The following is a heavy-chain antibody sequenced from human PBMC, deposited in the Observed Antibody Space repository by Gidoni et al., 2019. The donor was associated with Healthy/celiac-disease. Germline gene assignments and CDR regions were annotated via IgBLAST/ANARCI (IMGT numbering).Heavy chain of an antibody. CDR3: AKDTHQDRGMDV. CDR1: GFTFSSYA. V-gene: IGHV3-23*01. CDR2: ISGSGGST. Sequence: EVQLLESGGGLVQPGGSLSLSCAASGFTFSSYAMSWVRQAPGKGLEWVSAISGSGGSTYYADSVKGRFTISRDNSKNTLYLQMNSLRAEDTAVYYCAKDTHQDRGMDVWGQGTTVTVSS. J-gene: IGHJ6*02.